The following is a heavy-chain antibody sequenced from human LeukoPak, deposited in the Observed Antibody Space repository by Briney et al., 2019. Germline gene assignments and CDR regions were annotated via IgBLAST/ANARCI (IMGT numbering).Heavy chain of an antibody. J-gene: IGHJ4*02. CDR3: ARSGDTAMVTFDY. CDR1: GFTFSSYA. Sequence: GRSLRLSCAASGFTFSSYAMHWVRQAPGKGLEWVAVISYDGSNKYYADSVKGRFTISRDNSKNTLYLRMNSLRAEDTAVYYCARSGDTAMVTFDYWGQGNLVTVSS. D-gene: IGHD5-18*01. V-gene: IGHV3-30*01. CDR2: ISYDGSNK.